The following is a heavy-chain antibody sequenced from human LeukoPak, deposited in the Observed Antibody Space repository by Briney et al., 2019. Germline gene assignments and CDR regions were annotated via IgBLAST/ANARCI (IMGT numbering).Heavy chain of an antibody. D-gene: IGHD3/OR15-3a*01. V-gene: IGHV1-2*02. CDR3: ARDCGHSDGHNWFDP. Sequence: VASVKVSCKASGYTFTGYYMHWVRQAPGQGLEWMGWINPNSGGTNYAQKFQGRVTMTRDTSISTAYMELSRLRSDDTAVYYCARDCGHSDGHNWFDPWGQGTLVTVSS. CDR1: GYTFTGYY. CDR2: INPNSGGT. J-gene: IGHJ5*02.